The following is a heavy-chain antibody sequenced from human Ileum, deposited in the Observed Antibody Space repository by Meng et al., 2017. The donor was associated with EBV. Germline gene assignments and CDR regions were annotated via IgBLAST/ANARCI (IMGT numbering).Heavy chain of an antibody. Sequence: QVQLQESGPGLVKPSETLALTCTVSGGSISSSYFWGWIRQPPGQGLEWIGSVYYSGDTYYNPSLKSRVTISIDPSKNHITLNLNSVTDADTAVYYCARRFAALGADFDYWGQGAPVTVSS. D-gene: IGHD4/OR15-4a*01. CDR1: GGSISSSYF. J-gene: IGHJ4*02. CDR2: VYYSGDT. V-gene: IGHV4-39*02. CDR3: ARRFAALGADFDY.